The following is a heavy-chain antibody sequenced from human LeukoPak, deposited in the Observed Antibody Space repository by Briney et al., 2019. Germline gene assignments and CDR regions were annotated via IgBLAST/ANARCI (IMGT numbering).Heavy chain of an antibody. J-gene: IGHJ4*02. V-gene: IGHV3-30*04. Sequence: EGSLRLSCAASGFTFSSYAMHWVRQAPGKGLEWVAVISYDGSNKYYADSVKGRFTISRDNSKNTLYLQMNSLRAEDTAVYYCARGGYSYGTDYWGQGTLVTVSS. CDR2: ISYDGSNK. CDR3: ARGGYSYGTDY. CDR1: GFTFSSYA. D-gene: IGHD5-18*01.